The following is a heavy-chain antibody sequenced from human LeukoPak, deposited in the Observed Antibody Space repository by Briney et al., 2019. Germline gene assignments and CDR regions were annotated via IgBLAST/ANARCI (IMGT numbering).Heavy chain of an antibody. CDR2: ISSSGSTI. CDR3: ARVHEIDAFDI. D-gene: IGHD5-24*01. J-gene: IGHJ3*02. V-gene: IGHV3-48*04. Sequence: GGSLRLSCAASGFTFSSYSMNWVRQAPGKGLEWVSYISSSGSTIYYADSVKGRFTISRDNAKNSLYLQMNSLRAEDTAVYYCARVHEIDAFDIWGQGTMVTVSS. CDR1: GFTFSSYS.